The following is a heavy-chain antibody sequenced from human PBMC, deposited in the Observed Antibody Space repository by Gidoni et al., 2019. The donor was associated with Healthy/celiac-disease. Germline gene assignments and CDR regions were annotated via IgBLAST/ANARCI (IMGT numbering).Heavy chain of an antibody. V-gene: IGHV3-33*01. D-gene: IGHD3-22*01. Sequence: QVQLVSSGGGVVQPGRSLRLSCAASGFTFISSCMPGVRQAPGKGLEWVAVIWYDGSNKYYADSVKGRFTISRDNSKNTLYLQMNSLRAEDTAVYYCARAPYYYDSSGYPAEYFQHWGQGTLVTVSS. CDR1: GFTFISSC. CDR3: ARAPYYYDSSGYPAEYFQH. J-gene: IGHJ1*01. CDR2: IWYDGSNK.